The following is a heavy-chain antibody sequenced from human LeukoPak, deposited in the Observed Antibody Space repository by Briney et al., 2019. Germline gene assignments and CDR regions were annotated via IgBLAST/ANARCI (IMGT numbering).Heavy chain of an antibody. Sequence: TGGSLRLSCAASGFTFSSYSMNWVRQAPGKGLEWVSSISSSSSYIYYADSVKGRFTISRDNAKNSLYLQMNSLRAEDTAVYYCARDYRRDGYNWVYYYYMDVWGKGTTVTVSS. CDR3: ARDYRRDGYNWVYYYYMDV. J-gene: IGHJ6*03. D-gene: IGHD5-24*01. CDR2: ISSSSSYI. V-gene: IGHV3-21*01. CDR1: GFTFSSYS.